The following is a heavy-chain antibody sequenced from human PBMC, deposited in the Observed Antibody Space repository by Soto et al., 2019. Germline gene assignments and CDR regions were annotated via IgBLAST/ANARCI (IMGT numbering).Heavy chain of an antibody. J-gene: IGHJ6*02. CDR2: ISSSVSTI. CDR3: ARVTGYCSSTSCHIGACYYYYGMDV. CDR1: GFSFSDYY. D-gene: IGHD2-2*02. V-gene: IGHV3-11*04. Sequence: XVSLRLSCAASGFSFSDYYMSGIRQAPGKGLEWVSYISSSVSTIYYADSVKGRFTISRDNAKNSLYLQMNSLRAEDTAVYYCARVTGYCSSTSCHIGACYYYYGMDVCGQRTTVTVSS.